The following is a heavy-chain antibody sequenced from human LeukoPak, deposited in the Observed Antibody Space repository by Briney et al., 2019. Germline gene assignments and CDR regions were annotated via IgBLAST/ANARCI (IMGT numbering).Heavy chain of an antibody. CDR3: VRDAAYNWNYGRGAFDI. Sequence: ASLKVSCKASGYTFTNYYMHGVRQAPGQGLEWMEIINPSGGSTSYAQKFQGRVTMTRDMSTSTVYMELSSLRSEDTDVYYCVRDAAYNWNYGRGAFDIWGQGTMVNVSS. CDR1: GYTFTNYY. J-gene: IGHJ3*02. V-gene: IGHV1-46*01. D-gene: IGHD1-7*01. CDR2: INPSGGST.